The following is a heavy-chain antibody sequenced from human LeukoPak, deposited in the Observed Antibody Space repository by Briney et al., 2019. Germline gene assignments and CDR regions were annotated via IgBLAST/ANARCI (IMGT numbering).Heavy chain of an antibody. Sequence: ASVKVSCKVSGYTLTELSMHWVRQAPGKGLGRMGGFDPEDGETIYAQKFQGRVTMTEDTSTDTAYMELSSLRSEDTAVYYCATGPYYGSGNYYFDYWGQGTLVTVSS. V-gene: IGHV1-24*01. CDR1: GYTLTELS. CDR2: FDPEDGET. J-gene: IGHJ4*02. D-gene: IGHD3-10*01. CDR3: ATGPYYGSGNYYFDY.